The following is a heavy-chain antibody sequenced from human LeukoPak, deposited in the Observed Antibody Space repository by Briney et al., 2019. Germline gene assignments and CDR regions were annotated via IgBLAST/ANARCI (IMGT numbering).Heavy chain of an antibody. CDR1: GGSFSGYY. CDR3: ARGRWLQYKDY. D-gene: IGHD5-24*01. J-gene: IGHJ4*02. V-gene: IGHV4-34*01. Sequence: PSETLSLTCAVYGGSFSGYYWSWIRQPPGKGLEWIGEINHSGSTNYNPSLKSRVTISVDTSKNQFSLKLSSVTAADTAVYYCARGRWLQYKDYRGQGTLVTVSS. CDR2: INHSGST.